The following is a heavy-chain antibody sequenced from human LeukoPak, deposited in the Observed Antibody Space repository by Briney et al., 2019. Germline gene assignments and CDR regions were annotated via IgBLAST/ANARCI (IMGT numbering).Heavy chain of an antibody. CDR1: GGSFSGYY. V-gene: IGHV4-34*01. D-gene: IGHD3-10*01. Sequence: SGTLSLTCAVYGGSFSGYYWSWIRQPPGKGLEWIGEINHSGSTNYNPSLKSRVTISVDTSKNQFSLKLSSVTAADTAVYYCARVTMVRGVNWYFDLWGRGTLVTVSS. CDR3: ARVTMVRGVNWYFDL. J-gene: IGHJ2*01. CDR2: INHSGST.